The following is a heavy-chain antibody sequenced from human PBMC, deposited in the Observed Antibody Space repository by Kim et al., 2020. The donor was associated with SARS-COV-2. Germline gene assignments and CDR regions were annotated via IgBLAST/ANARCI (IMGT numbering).Heavy chain of an antibody. V-gene: IGHV4-61*01. CDR2: IYYSGST. Sequence: SETLSFTCTVSGGSVSSGSYYWSWIRQPPGKGLEWIGYIYYSGSTNYNPSLKSRVTISVDTSKNQFSLKLSSVTAADTAVYYCASAHGYSSGWGVFDYWGQGTLVTVSS. CDR3: ASAHGYSSGWGVFDY. J-gene: IGHJ4*02. CDR1: GGSVSSGSYY. D-gene: IGHD6-19*01.